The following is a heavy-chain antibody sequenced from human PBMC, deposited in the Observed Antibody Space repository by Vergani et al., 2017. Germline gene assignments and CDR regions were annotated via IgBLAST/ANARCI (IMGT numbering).Heavy chain of an antibody. Sequence: QVQVVQSGAEVKKSGASVKVSCKTSGYTFSNYYMHLVRQAPGQGLEWMGIINPRGGHTTYAQKFQGRVTMTRDTSTSSVYMELSSLRSEDTAIYYCARLGDGYYYHGFDIWGQGTAVTVSS. J-gene: IGHJ3*02. CDR3: ARLGDGYYYHGFDI. CDR1: GYTFSNYY. D-gene: IGHD3-3*01. V-gene: IGHV1-46*01. CDR2: INPRGGHT.